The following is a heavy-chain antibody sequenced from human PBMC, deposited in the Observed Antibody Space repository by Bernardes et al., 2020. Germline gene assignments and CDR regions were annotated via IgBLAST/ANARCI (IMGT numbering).Heavy chain of an antibody. CDR3: ARDRYYDFWSGYPTYYYYGMDV. CDR1: GYTFTSYD. CDR2: MNPNSGNT. D-gene: IGHD3-3*01. J-gene: IGHJ6*04. V-gene: IGHV1-8*01. Sequence: ASVQVSCKASGYTFTSYDINWVRQATGQGLEWMGWMNPNSGNTGYAQKFQGRVTMTRNTSISTAYMELSSLRSEDTAVYYCARDRYYDFWSGYPTYYYYGMDVWGKGTTVTVSS.